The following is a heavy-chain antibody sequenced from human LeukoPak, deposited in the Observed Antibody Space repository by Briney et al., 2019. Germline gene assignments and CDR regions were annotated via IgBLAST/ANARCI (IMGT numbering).Heavy chain of an antibody. D-gene: IGHD6-13*01. CDR2: SYDNGST. V-gene: IGHV4-59*01. J-gene: IGHJ4*02. CDR1: GGSISTYY. Sequence: PSETLSLTCTVSGGSISTYYWSWIRQPPGKGLEWIGYSYDNGSTNSNPSLKSRVTISVDTSKNQFSLKLTSVTAADTAVYYCARVGSWSFDFWGQGTLVTVSS. CDR3: ARVGSWSFDF.